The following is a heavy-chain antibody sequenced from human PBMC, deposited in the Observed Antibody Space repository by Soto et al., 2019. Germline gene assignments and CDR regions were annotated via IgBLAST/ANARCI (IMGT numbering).Heavy chain of an antibody. CDR1: GGSFSGYY. D-gene: IGHD1-20*01. CDR3: GRLGLITGIWYFDL. J-gene: IGHJ2*01. Sequence: PSETLSLTCAVYGGSFSGYYWSWIRQPPGKGLEWIGEINHSGSTNYNPSLKSRVTISVDTSKDQFSLKLSSVTAADTAVYYCGRLGLITGIWYFDLWGRGTLVTVSS. CDR2: INHSGST. V-gene: IGHV4-34*01.